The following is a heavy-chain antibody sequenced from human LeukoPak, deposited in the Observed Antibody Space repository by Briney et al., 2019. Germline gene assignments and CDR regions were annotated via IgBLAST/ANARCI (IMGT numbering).Heavy chain of an antibody. CDR3: AKDHYYGSGSYLDY. CDR2: ISGSGGST. Sequence: PGGSLRLSCAASGFTFSSYAMSWVRQAPGKGLEWVSAISGSGGSTYYADSVKGRFTNSRDNSKNTLYLQMNSLRAEDTAVYYCAKDHYYGSGSYLDYWGQGTLVTVSS. D-gene: IGHD3-10*01. V-gene: IGHV3-23*01. CDR1: GFTFSSYA. J-gene: IGHJ4*02.